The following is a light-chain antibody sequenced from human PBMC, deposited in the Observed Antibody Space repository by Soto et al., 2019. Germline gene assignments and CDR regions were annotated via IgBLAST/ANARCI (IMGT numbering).Light chain of an antibody. CDR3: QQSNSFPLT. CDR2: AAS. CDR1: QGISSR. V-gene: IGKV1-12*01. J-gene: IGKJ4*01. Sequence: DIQMTHSPSSVSASVGDRVTITCRASQGISSRLAWYQQKPWTAPNLLIYAASSLQSGVPSRFSGSGSETDFTLTIGSLQPEDFATYYCQQSNSFPLTFGGGTKVEIK.